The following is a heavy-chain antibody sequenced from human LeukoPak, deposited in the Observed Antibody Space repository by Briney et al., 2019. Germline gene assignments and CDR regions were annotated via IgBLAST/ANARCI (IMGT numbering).Heavy chain of an antibody. V-gene: IGHV3-48*04. CDR1: GCTFSSYS. Sequence: PGGSLRLSCAASGCTFSSYSMNWVHQAPGKGLEWVSFIGGSASNIYYADSVKGRFTISRDNAKNSLYLQMNSLRAEDTAVYYCAKEWSAFDIWGQGTMVTVSS. CDR3: AKEWSAFDI. J-gene: IGHJ3*02. D-gene: IGHD2-15*01. CDR2: IGGSASNI.